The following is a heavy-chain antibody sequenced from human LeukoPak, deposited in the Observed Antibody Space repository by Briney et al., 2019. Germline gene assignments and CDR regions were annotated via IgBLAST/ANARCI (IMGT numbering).Heavy chain of an antibody. D-gene: IGHD3-3*01. V-gene: IGHV3-30*18. CDR3: AKDPTISHRYYFDY. J-gene: IGHJ4*02. Sequence: PGGSLRLSCAASEFSVGSNYMTWVRQAPGKGLEWVSVISYDGSNKYYADSVKGRFTISRDNSKNTLYLQMNSLRAEDTAVYYCAKDPTISHRYYFDYWGQGTLVTVSS. CDR1: EFSVGSNY. CDR2: ISYDGSNK.